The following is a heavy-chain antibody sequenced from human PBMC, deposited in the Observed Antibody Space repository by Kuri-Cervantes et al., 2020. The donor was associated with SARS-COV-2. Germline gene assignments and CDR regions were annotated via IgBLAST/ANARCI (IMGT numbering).Heavy chain of an antibody. V-gene: IGHV3-21*01. CDR3: ARSKGGYCSSTSCHRYGMDV. D-gene: IGHD2-2*01. CDR2: IGSSSSYI. Sequence: GGSLRLSCAASGFTFSSYSMNWVRQAPGKGLEWVSSIGSSSSYIYYADSVKGRFTISRDNAKNSLYLQMNSLRAEDTAVYYCARSKGGYCSSTSCHRYGMDVWGQGTTVTVSS. J-gene: IGHJ6*02. CDR1: GFTFSSYS.